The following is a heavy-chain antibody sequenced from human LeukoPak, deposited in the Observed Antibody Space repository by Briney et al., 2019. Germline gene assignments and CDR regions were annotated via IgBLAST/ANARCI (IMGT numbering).Heavy chain of an antibody. D-gene: IGHD3-10*01. J-gene: IGHJ6*02. Sequence: GGSLRLSCAASGFTFSSYWMSWLRQAPGKGLEWVANIKQDGSEKYYVDSVKGRFTISRDNAKNSLYLQMNSLRAEDTAVYYCARDAGSGYYYYYGMDVWGQGTAVTVSS. CDR3: ARDAGSGYYYYYGMDV. CDR1: GFTFSSYW. CDR2: IKQDGSEK. V-gene: IGHV3-7*03.